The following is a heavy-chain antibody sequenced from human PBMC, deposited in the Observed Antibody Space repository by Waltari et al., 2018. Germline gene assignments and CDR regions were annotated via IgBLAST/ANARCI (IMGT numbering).Heavy chain of an antibody. J-gene: IGHJ4*02. V-gene: IGHV4-39*01. Sequence: QLQLQESGPGLVKPSETLSLTCTVSGGSLSSSSYYWGWIRQPPGKGLEWIGSIYYSGSTYYNPSLKSRVTISVDTSKNQFSLKLSSVTAADTAVYYCASRGEQLVEDYWGQGTLVTVSS. CDR2: IYYSGST. CDR1: GGSLSSSSYY. D-gene: IGHD6-13*01. CDR3: ASRGEQLVEDY.